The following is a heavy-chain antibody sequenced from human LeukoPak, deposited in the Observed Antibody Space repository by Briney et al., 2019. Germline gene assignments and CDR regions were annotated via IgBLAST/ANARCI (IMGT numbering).Heavy chain of an antibody. J-gene: IGHJ3*02. V-gene: IGHV1-2*02. CDR2: INPNSGGT. CDR3: ARDCAKDAFDI. CDR1: GYTFTAYY. Sequence: ASVKVSFKASGYTFTAYYLHWVRQAPGQGLEWMGWINPNSGGTNYAQKFQGRVTMTRDTSISTAYMELSRLRSDDTAVYYCARDCAKDAFDIWGQGTMVTVSS.